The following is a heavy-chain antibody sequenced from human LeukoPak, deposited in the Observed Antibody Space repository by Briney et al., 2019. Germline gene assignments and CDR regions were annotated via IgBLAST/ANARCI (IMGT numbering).Heavy chain of an antibody. Sequence: GGSLRLSCAASGLSFSIYAMSWVRQAPGKGLEWVSAISGSGGSTYYPDSVKGRFTISRDNSKNTLFLQMNSLRAEDTAVYYCAENSGSFYYYGMDVWGQGTTVTVSS. D-gene: IGHD1-26*01. V-gene: IGHV3-23*01. CDR2: ISGSGGST. J-gene: IGHJ6*02. CDR3: AENSGSFYYYGMDV. CDR1: GLSFSIYA.